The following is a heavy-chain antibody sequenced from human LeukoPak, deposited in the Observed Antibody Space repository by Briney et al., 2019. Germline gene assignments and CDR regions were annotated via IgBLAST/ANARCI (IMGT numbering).Heavy chain of an antibody. V-gene: IGHV5-51*01. D-gene: IGHD3-10*01. CDR3: ARMWVYGSGSYYNGNWFDP. CDR2: IYPGDSDT. Sequence: GESLKISRKGSGYSFTSYWIGWVRQMPGKGLEWMGIIYPGDSDTRYSPSFQGQVTISADKSISTAYLQWSSLKASDTAMYYCARMWVYGSGSYYNGNWFDPWGQGTMVTVSS. J-gene: IGHJ5*02. CDR1: GYSFTSYW.